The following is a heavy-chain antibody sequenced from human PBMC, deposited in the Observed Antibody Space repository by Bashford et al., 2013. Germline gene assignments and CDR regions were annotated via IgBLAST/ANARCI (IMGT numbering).Heavy chain of an antibody. V-gene: IGHV1-46*01. Sequence: QAPGQGLEWMGIINPSGSTTSYAQKFQGRVTMTRDTSTSTVYMELSSLRSEDTAVFYCARGGTYDLNYYYMDVWGQGTLVTVSS. J-gene: IGHJ6*03. CDR2: INPSGSTT. D-gene: IGHD3-3*01. CDR3: ARGGTYDLNYYYMDV.